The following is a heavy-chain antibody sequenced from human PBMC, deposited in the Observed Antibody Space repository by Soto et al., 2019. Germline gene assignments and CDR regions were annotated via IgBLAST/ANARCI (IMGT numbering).Heavy chain of an antibody. CDR3: ARDDLYCSGGSCYSQLDY. CDR2: IYYSGST. Sequence: QVQLQESGPGLVKPSETLSLTCTVSGGSISSYYWSWIRQPPGKGLEWIGYIYYSGSTNYNPSLKSRVNLSVDTSKNQFSLKLSSVTAADTAVYYCARDDLYCSGGSCYSQLDYWGQGTLVTVSS. CDR1: GGSISSYY. J-gene: IGHJ4*02. V-gene: IGHV4-59*01. D-gene: IGHD2-15*01.